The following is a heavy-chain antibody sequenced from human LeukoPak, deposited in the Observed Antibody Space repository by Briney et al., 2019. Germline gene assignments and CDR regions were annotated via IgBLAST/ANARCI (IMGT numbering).Heavy chain of an antibody. J-gene: IGHJ6*01. D-gene: IGHD1-26*01. Sequence: GGSLRLSCAASGFTFCNYAMNWVRQAPGKGLEWVSGISGGGISSYYADSVKGRFTISRDNSKNTLYLEMNSLRAEDTAIYYCAKMKGHPLPKYYMDVWGQGTTVTVSS. CDR2: ISGGGISS. CDR3: AKMKGHPLPKYYMDV. CDR1: GFTFCNYA. V-gene: IGHV3-23*01.